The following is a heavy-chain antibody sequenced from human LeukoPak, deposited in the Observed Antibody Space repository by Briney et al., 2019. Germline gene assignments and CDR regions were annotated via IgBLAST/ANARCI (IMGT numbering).Heavy chain of an antibody. J-gene: IGHJ4*02. Sequence: SETLSLTCTVSGGCISSHYWSWIRQPPGKGLEWIGYIYYSGSTNYNPSLKSRVTISVDTSKNQFSLKLSSVTAADTAVYYCARGGETYYDFWSGYGTFDYWGQGTLVTVSS. CDR3: ARGGETYYDFWSGYGTFDY. V-gene: IGHV4-59*11. CDR1: GGCISSHY. D-gene: IGHD3-3*01. CDR2: IYYSGST.